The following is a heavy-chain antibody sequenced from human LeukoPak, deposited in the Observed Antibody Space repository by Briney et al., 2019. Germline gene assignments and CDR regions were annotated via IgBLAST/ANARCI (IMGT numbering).Heavy chain of an antibody. V-gene: IGHV4-39*01. CDR3: ARPDRYDFWFDP. CDR1: GGSLSSSSYY. Sequence: PSETLSLTCTVSGGSLSSSSYYWGWIRQPPGKGLEWIGSIYYSGSTYYNPSLKSRVTISVDTSKNQFSLKLSSVTAADTAVYYCARPDRYDFWFDPWGQGTLVTVSS. D-gene: IGHD3-3*01. J-gene: IGHJ5*02. CDR2: IYYSGST.